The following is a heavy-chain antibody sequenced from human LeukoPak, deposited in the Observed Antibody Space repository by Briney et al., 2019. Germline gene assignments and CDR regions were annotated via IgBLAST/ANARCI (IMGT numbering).Heavy chain of an antibody. CDR3: AKEYQHGSGSYSFDY. CDR2: ISGSGGST. CDR1: GFTLSSYW. J-gene: IGHJ4*02. V-gene: IGHV3-23*01. D-gene: IGHD3-10*01. Sequence: PGGSLRLSCAASGFTLSSYWMSWVRQAPGKGLEWVSAISGSGGSTYYADSVKGRFTISRDNSKNTLYLQMNSLRAEDTAVYYCAKEYQHGSGSYSFDYWGQGTLVTVSS.